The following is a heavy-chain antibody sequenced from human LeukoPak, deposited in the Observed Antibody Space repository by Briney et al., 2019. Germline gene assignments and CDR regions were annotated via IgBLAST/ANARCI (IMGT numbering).Heavy chain of an antibody. D-gene: IGHD2-2*02. Sequence: GGSLRLSCAASGFTFYDYAMHWVRQAPGKGLEWVSLICGDGGSTYYADSVKGRFTIARDNSKNSLYLQMNSLRTDDTALYFCAKDIYPTPARPDAFDIWGQGTMVTVSS. V-gene: IGHV3-43*02. J-gene: IGHJ3*02. CDR2: ICGDGGST. CDR1: GFTFYDYA. CDR3: AKDIYPTPARPDAFDI.